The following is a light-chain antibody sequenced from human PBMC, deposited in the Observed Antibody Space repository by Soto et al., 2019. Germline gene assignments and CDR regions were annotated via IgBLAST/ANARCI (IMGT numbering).Light chain of an antibody. V-gene: IGKV1-9*01. CDR3: QQLNSYPLT. J-gene: IGKJ4*01. CDR2: AAS. Sequence: DIQLTQSPSFLSASVGDRVTITCRASQGITSYLAWYQQKPGKAPKLLIYAASTLQSGVPSRFSGSGSGTEFTLTISSLQPEYFATYYCQQLNSYPLTFGEGPMWRSN. CDR1: QGITSY.